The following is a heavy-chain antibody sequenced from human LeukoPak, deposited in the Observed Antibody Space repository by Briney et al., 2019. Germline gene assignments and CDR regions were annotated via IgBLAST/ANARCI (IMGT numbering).Heavy chain of an antibody. CDR3: AREGTRTYTSGSYYEPDY. V-gene: IGHV1-2*02. D-gene: IGHD3-10*01. CDR1: GYTFIYYY. CDR2: INPTSGDT. Sequence: ASVEVSCKASGYTFIYYYIHWVRQAPGQGLEWMGWINPTSGDTNYAQKFQGRVTMTRDTSISSAYMELNRLKSDDTAVYYCAREGTRTYTSGSYYEPDYWGQGTLVTVSS. J-gene: IGHJ4*02.